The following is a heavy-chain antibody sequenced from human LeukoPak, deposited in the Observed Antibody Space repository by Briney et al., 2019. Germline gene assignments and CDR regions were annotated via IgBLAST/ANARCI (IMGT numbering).Heavy chain of an antibody. D-gene: IGHD3-3*01. J-gene: IGHJ6*03. CDR1: GFTFSSYS. Sequence: GGSLRLSCAASGFTFSSYSMNWVRQAPGKGLEWVSYISSSSSYIYYADSVKGRFTISRDNAKNSLYLQMNSLRAEDTAAYYCASAPISYDFWSGYYNYYYYYYMDVWGKGTTVTVSS. CDR2: ISSSSSYI. V-gene: IGHV3-21*01. CDR3: ASAPISYDFWSGYYNYYYYYYMDV.